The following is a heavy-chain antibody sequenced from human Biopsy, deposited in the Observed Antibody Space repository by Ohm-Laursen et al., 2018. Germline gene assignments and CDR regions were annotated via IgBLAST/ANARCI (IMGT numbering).Heavy chain of an antibody. CDR1: GYTFTNYG. V-gene: IGHV1-18*01. CDR3: ARDRWPHVTLLGLVVFDF. D-gene: IGHD3-3*01. CDR2: ISPYNGDT. J-gene: IGHJ4*02. Sequence: ASVKASCKASGYTFTNYGISWVRQAPGQGLEWMGWISPYNGDTDYAQKLQGRVTMTTDTSTSTAYMDLRSLRSDDTAVYYCARDRWPHVTLLGLVVFDFWGQGTLVIVSS.